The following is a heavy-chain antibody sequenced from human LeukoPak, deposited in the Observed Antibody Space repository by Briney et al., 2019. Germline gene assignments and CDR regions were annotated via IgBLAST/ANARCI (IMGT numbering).Heavy chain of an antibody. CDR3: ARASPYSSTYYYMDV. D-gene: IGHD6-13*01. V-gene: IGHV3-23*01. J-gene: IGHJ6*03. CDR2: ISGSGGST. Sequence: PGGSLRLSCAASGFTFSSYGMSWVRQAPGKGLEWVSAISGSGGSTYYADSVKGRFTISRDNSKNTLYLQMNSLRAGDTAVYYCARASPYSSTYYYMDVWGKGTTVTISS. CDR1: GFTFSSYG.